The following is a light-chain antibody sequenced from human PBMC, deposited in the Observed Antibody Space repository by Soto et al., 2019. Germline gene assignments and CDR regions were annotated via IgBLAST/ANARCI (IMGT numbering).Light chain of an antibody. J-gene: IGKJ4*01. V-gene: IGKV1-33*01. CDR2: GAS. CDR3: QQYDSLAQCT. CDR1: QDINNY. Sequence: DIQMTQSPSSLSASVGDRVTITCQASQDINNYLNWYQQKPGKAPKLLIDGASNLETGVPSRFSGSGYGTHFTFTITSLQPEDFGTYYCQQYDSLAQCTFGGGTKVEIE.